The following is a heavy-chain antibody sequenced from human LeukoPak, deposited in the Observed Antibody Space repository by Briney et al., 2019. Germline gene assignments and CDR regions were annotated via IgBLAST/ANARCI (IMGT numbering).Heavy chain of an antibody. CDR3: ARGDDYVWGSYRYPPRDAFDI. V-gene: IGHV3-48*04. Sequence: GGSLRLSCAASGFTFSSYSMNWVRQAPGKGLEWVSYISSSSSTIYYADSVKGRFTISRDNAKNSLYLQMNSLRAEDTAVYYCARGDDYVWGSYRYPPRDAFDIWGQGTMVTVSS. CDR1: GFTFSSYS. D-gene: IGHD3-16*02. J-gene: IGHJ3*02. CDR2: ISSSSSTI.